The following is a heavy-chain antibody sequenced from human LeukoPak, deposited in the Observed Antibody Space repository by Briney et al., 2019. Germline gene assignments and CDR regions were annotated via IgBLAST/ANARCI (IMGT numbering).Heavy chain of an antibody. J-gene: IGHJ4*02. CDR3: ARGLSSHYYFDY. Sequence: SETLSLTCTVSGGSISYYYWSWIRQPPGKGLEWIGYIYYSGSTNYNPSLKSRVTISVDTSKNQFSLNLSSVTTADTAVYYCARGLSSHYYFDYWGQGTLVTVSS. V-gene: IGHV4-59*01. CDR1: GGSISYYY. CDR2: IYYSGST. D-gene: IGHD6-13*01.